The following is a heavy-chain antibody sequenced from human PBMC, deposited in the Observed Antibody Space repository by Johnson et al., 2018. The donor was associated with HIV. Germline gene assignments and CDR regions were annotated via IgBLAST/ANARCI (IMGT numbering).Heavy chain of an antibody. CDR2: ISASGRDI. D-gene: IGHD4-17*01. V-gene: IGHV3-23*04. CDR3: ARGRGYGAERGALDN. Sequence: VQLVESGGGLVQPGGSLRLSCVASELTSSNYAISWVRQAPGQGLEWVSAISASGRDIYYGDSVKGRFTISRDNSKNTLYLQMNSLRAEDTAGYYCARGRGYGAERGALDNWGQGTMVTVSA. J-gene: IGHJ3*02. CDR1: ELTSSNYA.